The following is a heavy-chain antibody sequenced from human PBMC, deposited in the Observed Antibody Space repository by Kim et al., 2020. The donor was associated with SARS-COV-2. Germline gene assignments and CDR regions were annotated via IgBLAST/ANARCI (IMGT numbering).Heavy chain of an antibody. Sequence: YYADSLKGRFTIPRDNAKNSLYLKMNSLRAEDTAVYYCARASPTIFTIWHWGQGTLVTVSS. D-gene: IGHD3-9*01. CDR3: ARASPTIFTIWH. J-gene: IGHJ1*01. V-gene: IGHV3-11*04.